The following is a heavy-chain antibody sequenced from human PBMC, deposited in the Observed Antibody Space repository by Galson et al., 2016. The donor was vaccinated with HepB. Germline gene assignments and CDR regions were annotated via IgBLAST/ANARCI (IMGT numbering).Heavy chain of an antibody. D-gene: IGHD3-10*01. CDR3: AKGLFFGELPNWFDT. J-gene: IGHJ5*02. Sequence: SLRLSCAASGFTFSTYSMGWVRQASGKGLEWVSAISGTGRTIYYADSVKGRFTISRDDSWNTLYLQMNNLRAEDTAVYYCAKGLFFGELPNWFDTWGQGTLVTVSS. V-gene: IGHV3-23*01. CDR2: ISGTGRTI. CDR1: GFTFSTYS.